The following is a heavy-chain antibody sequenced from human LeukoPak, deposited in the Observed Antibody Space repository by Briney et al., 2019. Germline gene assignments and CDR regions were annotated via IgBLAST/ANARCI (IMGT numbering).Heavy chain of an antibody. D-gene: IGHD3-22*01. V-gene: IGHV1-2*02. Sequence: GASVKVSCKASGYTLTAYYVHWVRQAPGQGLEWMGWISPNSGDTDYAQKFQGRVTMTRDTSISTAYMEVSRLRSDDTAVYYCAREDSSGYDYWGQGTLVTVSS. CDR2: ISPNSGDT. CDR1: GYTLTAYY. J-gene: IGHJ4*02. CDR3: AREDSSGYDY.